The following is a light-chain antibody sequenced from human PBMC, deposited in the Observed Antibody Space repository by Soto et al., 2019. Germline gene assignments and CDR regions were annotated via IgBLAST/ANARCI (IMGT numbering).Light chain of an antibody. CDR1: SSDVGSYNL. J-gene: IGLJ1*01. CDR2: EGS. Sequence: LTQPASVSGSPGQSITISCTGTSSDVGSYNLVSWYQQHPGKAPKLMIYEGSKRPSGVSNRFSGSKSGNTASLTISGLQAEDEADYYCCSYAGSSTLGVFGTGTKVTVL. V-gene: IGLV2-23*01. CDR3: CSYAGSSTLGV.